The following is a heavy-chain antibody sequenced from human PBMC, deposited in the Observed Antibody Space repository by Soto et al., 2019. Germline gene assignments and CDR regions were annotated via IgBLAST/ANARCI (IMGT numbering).Heavy chain of an antibody. D-gene: IGHD4-4*01. CDR2: INHSGST. J-gene: IGHJ4*02. Sequence: QVQLQQWGAGLLKPSETLSLTCAVYGGSFSGYYWSWIRQPPGKGLEWIGEINHSGSTNYNPSLKSRVTISVDTSKNQFSLKLSSVTAADTAVYYCAIVQRRSNLPDYWGQGTLVTVSS. V-gene: IGHV4-34*01. CDR1: GGSFSGYY. CDR3: AIVQRRSNLPDY.